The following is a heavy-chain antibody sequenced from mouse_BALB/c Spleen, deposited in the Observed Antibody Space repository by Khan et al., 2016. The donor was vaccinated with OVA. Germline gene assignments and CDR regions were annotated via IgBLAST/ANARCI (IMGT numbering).Heavy chain of an antibody. J-gene: IGHJ3*01. Sequence: VQLKQSGAELVRPGASVKISCKAFGYTFTNHHINWVKQRPGQGLDWIGYINPYNDYTNYNQKFKGKATLTVDKSSITAYMELSSLTSEDSAVCYCANPRRLGRMGWFTYWGQGTLVTVSA. CDR2: INPYNDYT. CDR1: GYTFTNHH. V-gene: IGHV1S45*01. D-gene: IGHD3-2*01. CDR3: ANPRRLGRMGWFTY.